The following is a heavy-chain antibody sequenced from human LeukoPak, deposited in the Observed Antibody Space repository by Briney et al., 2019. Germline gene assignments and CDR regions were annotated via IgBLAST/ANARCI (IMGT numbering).Heavy chain of an antibody. V-gene: IGHV3-33*01. CDR1: GLKFRNYG. Sequence: GGSLRLSCAAAGLKFRNYGMQWVRQAPGKGLEWVAIIYYDGSNQYYVDSVKGRFTISRDNSKNTLHLQMNSLRAEDTAVYYCATDQRLHYFDYWGQGALVTVSS. J-gene: IGHJ4*02. CDR3: ATDQRLHYFDY. D-gene: IGHD3-16*01. CDR2: IYYDGSNQ.